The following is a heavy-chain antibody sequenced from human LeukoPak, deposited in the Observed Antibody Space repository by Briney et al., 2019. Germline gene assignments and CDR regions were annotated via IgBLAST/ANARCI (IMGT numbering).Heavy chain of an antibody. CDR3: ARGSSGYYFFDN. J-gene: IGHJ4*02. Sequence: ASVKVSCKASGYTFSSYYMHWVRQAPGQGLEWMGIFHPSGGSTSYPQKFQGRVTMTRDTSTSTVYMELSSLRSEDTAVYYCARGSSGYYFFDNWGQGTLVTASS. D-gene: IGHD3-22*01. V-gene: IGHV1-46*01. CDR2: FHPSGGST. CDR1: GYTFSSYY.